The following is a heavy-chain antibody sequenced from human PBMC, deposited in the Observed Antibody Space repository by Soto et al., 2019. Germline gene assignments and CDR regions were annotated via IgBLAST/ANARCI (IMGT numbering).Heavy chain of an antibody. Sequence: PXGSLLLSCAASGFTFSSYAMHGVRQAPGKGLEWVAVISYDGSNKYYADSVKGRFTISRDNSKNTLYLQMNSLRAEDTAVYYCARDLIAQQLAHYFDYWGQGTLVTVSS. V-gene: IGHV3-30-3*01. J-gene: IGHJ4*02. CDR3: ARDLIAQQLAHYFDY. CDR2: ISYDGSNK. D-gene: IGHD6-13*01. CDR1: GFTFSSYA.